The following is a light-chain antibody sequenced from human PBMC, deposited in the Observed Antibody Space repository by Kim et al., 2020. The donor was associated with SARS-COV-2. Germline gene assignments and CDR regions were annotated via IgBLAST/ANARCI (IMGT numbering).Light chain of an antibody. CDR3: EGWQRQSRR. V-gene: IGKV1-5*03. CDR1: QAISSY. Sequence: DIQMTQSPSTLSASVGDKVTITCRASQAISSYLAWYQQKPGKAPKLLIYRASSLESGVPSRFSGSGSGTEFTLTISGLQPDDFATYYGEGWQRQSRRLGRGTKVDLK. CDR2: RAS. J-gene: IGKJ1*01.